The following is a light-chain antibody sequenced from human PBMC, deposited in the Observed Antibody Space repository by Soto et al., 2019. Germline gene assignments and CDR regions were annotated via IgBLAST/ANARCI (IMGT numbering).Light chain of an antibody. CDR1: QSLLNSKGYNY. V-gene: IGKV2-28*01. J-gene: IGKJ5*01. CDR3: MQALRTPFT. Sequence: DIVMTQSPFSLPVTPGEPASISCRSSQSLLNSKGYNYLDWYLQKPGQSPQLLIYMASTRASGVPGRFSGSGSGPDFTLKISRVEAEDVGVYYCMQALRTPFTFGQGTRLEIK. CDR2: MAS.